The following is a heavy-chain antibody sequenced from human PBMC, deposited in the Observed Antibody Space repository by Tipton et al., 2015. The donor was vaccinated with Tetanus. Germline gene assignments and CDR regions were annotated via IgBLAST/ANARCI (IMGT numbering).Heavy chain of an antibody. V-gene: IGHV3-30*06. CDR1: GFTFNGYG. CDR2: ISYDGAKE. CDR3: ATDRRGGYSFYYGMDV. Sequence: SLRLSCAASGFTFNGYGMHWVRQAPDGGLEWVAVISYDGAKEFYADSVKGRFTVSRDNSKSTLYLQMSSLRGEDTAIYYCATDRRGGYSFYYGMDVWGQGTTATVSS. D-gene: IGHD3-22*01. J-gene: IGHJ6*02.